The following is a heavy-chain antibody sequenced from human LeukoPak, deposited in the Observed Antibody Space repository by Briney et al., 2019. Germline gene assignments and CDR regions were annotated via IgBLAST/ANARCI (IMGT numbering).Heavy chain of an antibody. D-gene: IGHD4-17*01. J-gene: IGHJ4*02. Sequence: GSLRLSCAASGFTFISYWMSWVRQAPGKGLEWVANIKKDGSEKYYVDSVKGRFTISRDNAKNSLYLQMNSLRAEDTAVYYCAREQPNYGDYESPFDYWGQGTLVTVSS. V-gene: IGHV3-7*03. CDR2: IKKDGSEK. CDR1: GFTFISYW. CDR3: AREQPNYGDYESPFDY.